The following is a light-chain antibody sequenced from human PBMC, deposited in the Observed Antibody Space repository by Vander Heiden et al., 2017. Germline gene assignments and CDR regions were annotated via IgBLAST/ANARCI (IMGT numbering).Light chain of an antibody. J-gene: IGLJ1*01. V-gene: IGLV2-8*01. CDR3: SSYAGSNNLV. CDR1: SSDVGGYNY. Sequence: ALTQPPSASGSPGQSVTISCTGTSSDVGGYNYVSWYQQHPGKAPKLMIYEVSKRPAGVPDRFSGSKSGNTASLTVSGLQAEDEADYYCSSYAGSNNLVFGTGTKVTVL. CDR2: EVS.